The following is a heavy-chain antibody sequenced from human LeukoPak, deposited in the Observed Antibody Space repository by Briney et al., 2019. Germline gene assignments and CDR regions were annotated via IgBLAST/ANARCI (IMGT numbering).Heavy chain of an antibody. CDR2: IIPIFGTA. CDR3: ARGLLAAGPSPSWFDP. CDR1: GGTFSSYA. Sequence: SVKVSCKASGGTFSSYAISLVRQAPGQGLEWMGGIIPIFGTANYAQKSQGRVTITADESTSTAYMELSSLRSEDTAVYYCARGLLAAGPSPSWFDPWGQGTLVTVSS. D-gene: IGHD6-13*01. V-gene: IGHV1-69*13. J-gene: IGHJ5*02.